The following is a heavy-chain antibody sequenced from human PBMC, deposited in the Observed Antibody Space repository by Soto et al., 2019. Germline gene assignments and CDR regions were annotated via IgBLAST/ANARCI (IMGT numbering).Heavy chain of an antibody. CDR3: AKDCSRSSSWYAGSDY. CDR1: GFTFRDYD. CDR2: ISGSGDGT. Sequence: EVQLLESGGGLVQPGGSLRLSCAASGFTFRDYDMNWVRQAPGKGLEWVSIISGSGDGTYYADSVKGRFTISRDNSKNMLYLQMNSLRAEDTAVYYCAKDCSRSSSWYAGSDYWGQGTRVTFS. V-gene: IGHV3-23*01. J-gene: IGHJ4*02. D-gene: IGHD6-13*01.